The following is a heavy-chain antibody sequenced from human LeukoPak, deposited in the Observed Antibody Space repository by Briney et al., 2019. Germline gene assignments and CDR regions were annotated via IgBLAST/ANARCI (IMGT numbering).Heavy chain of an antibody. CDR2: ISATGGRT. D-gene: IGHD4-17*01. V-gene: IGHV3-23*01. J-gene: IGHJ4*02. CDR1: GFSFDTYA. Sequence: HPGGSLRLSCAASGFSFDTYAMIWVRQAPGKGLEWLSAISATGGRTFYADSVKDRFTISRDNCKNTLYLQMNSLRAEDTAVYYCASTFYGESPPYWGQGTLVTVSS. CDR3: ASTFYGESPPY.